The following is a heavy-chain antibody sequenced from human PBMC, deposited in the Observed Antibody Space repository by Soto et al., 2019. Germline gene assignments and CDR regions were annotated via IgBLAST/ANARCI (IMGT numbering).Heavy chain of an antibody. CDR3: AGDRHSYNPYCFDY. CDR1: GGSISSYY. CDR2: IYYSGSP. Sequence: PSQTLSLTCTFSGGSISSYYWTWIRQPPGKGLEWIGYIYYSGSPNYNPSLKSRVTISVDTSRNQFSLKLSSVSAAHTAVYSCAGDRHSYNPYCFDYWYQETLVAVSS. D-gene: IGHD5-18*01. V-gene: IGHV4-59*01. J-gene: IGHJ4*02.